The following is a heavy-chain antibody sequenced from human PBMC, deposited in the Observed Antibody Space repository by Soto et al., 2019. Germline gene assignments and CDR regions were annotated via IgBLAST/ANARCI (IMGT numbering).Heavy chain of an antibody. CDR2: INTNNGGA. Sequence: VQLVQSGAEVKRPGASVKVSCKASGYIFTEYHIHWVRQAPGQGLECMGWINTNNGGAGSAQQFQGRVTVTRDTSINTVYLELSNLRSDDTAVYFCAKERGSNSLHPSYNWFDTWGQGTLNTVSS. CDR3: AKERGSNSLHPSYNWFDT. CDR1: GYIFTEYH. J-gene: IGHJ5*02. D-gene: IGHD6-13*01. V-gene: IGHV1-2*02.